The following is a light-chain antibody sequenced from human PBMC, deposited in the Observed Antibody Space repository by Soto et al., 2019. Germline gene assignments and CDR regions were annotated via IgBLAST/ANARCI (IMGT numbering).Light chain of an antibody. CDR2: AAS. Sequence: DIQMTQSPSSLSASVGDRVTITCRASQSISNYLNWYQQKPGKAPKLLMYAASSLQSGVPSRFSGSGSGTDFTLTISSLQPEDFATYYCQQSYSTPRTFGQGTKVDSK. V-gene: IGKV1-39*01. CDR3: QQSYSTPRT. CDR1: QSISNY. J-gene: IGKJ1*01.